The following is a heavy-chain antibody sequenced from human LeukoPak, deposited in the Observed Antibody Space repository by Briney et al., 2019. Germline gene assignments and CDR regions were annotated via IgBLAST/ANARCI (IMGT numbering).Heavy chain of an antibody. J-gene: IGHJ4*02. Sequence: NPGGSVTLYCSASGFTFSDYYMRWIRPAPGKGLEWVSYICSSGSTIDYADSVRGRFTISRDNAKNSLYLQMNSLRAEDTAVYYCAKDWAYYYDNYGLDYWGQGTLVTVSS. CDR1: GFTFSDYY. D-gene: IGHD3-22*01. CDR3: AKDWAYYYDNYGLDY. V-gene: IGHV3-11*04. CDR2: ICSSGSTI.